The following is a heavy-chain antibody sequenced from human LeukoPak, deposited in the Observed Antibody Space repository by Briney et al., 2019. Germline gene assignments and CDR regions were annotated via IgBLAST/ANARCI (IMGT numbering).Heavy chain of an antibody. D-gene: IGHD6-13*01. CDR1: GYTFTSYY. CDR2: INPSGGST. CDR3: ARGLGSSWYLSVMWFDI. V-gene: IGHV1-46*01. Sequence: GASVKVSCKASGYTFTSYYMHWVRQAPGQGLEWMGIINPSGGSTSYAQKFQGRVTMTRDTSTSTVYMELSSLRSEDTAVYYCARGLGSSWYLSVMWFDIWGQGTMVTVSS. J-gene: IGHJ3*02.